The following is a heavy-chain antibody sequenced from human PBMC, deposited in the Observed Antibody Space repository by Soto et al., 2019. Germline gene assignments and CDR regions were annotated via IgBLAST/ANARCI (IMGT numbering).Heavy chain of an antibody. J-gene: IGHJ4*02. Sequence: GGSLRLSCAASGFNFNKYWMHWVRQAPGEGLVWVSRINSEGSSTSYADSVKGRFTISRDNAKNTLYLQMNSLRVEDAAVYYCVRYYEYYFEYWGQGTPVTVSS. CDR3: VRYYEYYFEY. D-gene: IGHD3-16*01. CDR2: INSEGSST. V-gene: IGHV3-74*01. CDR1: GFNFNKYW.